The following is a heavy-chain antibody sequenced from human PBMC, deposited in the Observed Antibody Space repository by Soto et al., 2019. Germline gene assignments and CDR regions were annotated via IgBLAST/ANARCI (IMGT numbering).Heavy chain of an antibody. V-gene: IGHV4-59*01. CDR2: IYYSGST. CDR1: CGSISSYY. Sequence: PSETLSLTCTVSCGSISSYYWSWIRQPPGKGLEWIGYIYYSGSTNYNPSLKSRVTISVDTSKNQFSLKLSSVTAADTAVYYCARARVGATTGWFDPWGQGTLVTVS. J-gene: IGHJ5*02. CDR3: ARARVGATTGWFDP. D-gene: IGHD1-26*01.